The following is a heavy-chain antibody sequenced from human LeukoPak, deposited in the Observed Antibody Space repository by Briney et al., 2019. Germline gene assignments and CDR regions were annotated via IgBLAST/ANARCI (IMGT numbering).Heavy chain of an antibody. D-gene: IGHD3-22*01. CDR3: ARYFDRSGFYRDAFDV. CDR2: ISYSDTAK. V-gene: IGHV3-48*02. CDR1: GFTFSTYG. Sequence: PGGSLRLSCAASGFTFSTYGMSWVRQAPGKGLEWLSYISYSDTAKYYADSVKGRFTISRDNAENSLHPQMNSLRDEDTAVYYCARYFDRSGFYRDAFDVWGQGTMVTVSS. J-gene: IGHJ3*01.